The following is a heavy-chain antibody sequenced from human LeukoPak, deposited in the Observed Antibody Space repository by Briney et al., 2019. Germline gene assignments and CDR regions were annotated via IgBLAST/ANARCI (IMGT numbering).Heavy chain of an antibody. D-gene: IGHD1-26*01. Sequence: GASVKVSCKASGYTFTSCGISWVRQAPGQGLEWMGWISAYNGNTNYAQKLQGRVTMTTDTSTSTAYMELRSLRSDDTAVYYCASHPREQDAFDIWGQGTMVTVSS. V-gene: IGHV1-18*01. J-gene: IGHJ3*02. CDR2: ISAYNGNT. CDR3: ASHPREQDAFDI. CDR1: GYTFTSCG.